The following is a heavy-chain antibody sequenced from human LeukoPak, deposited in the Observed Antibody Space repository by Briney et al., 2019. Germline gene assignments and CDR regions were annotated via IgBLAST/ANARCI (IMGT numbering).Heavy chain of an antibody. D-gene: IGHD3-22*01. J-gene: IGHJ4*02. CDR1: GYTFTSYD. V-gene: IGHV1-8*01. Sequence: ASVKVSCKASGYTFTSYDINWVRQATGQGLEWMGWMNPNSGSTGYAQKFQGRVTMTRNTSISTAYMELSSLRSEDTAVYYCARGKWASYYDSSGYPGGNYWGQGTLVTVSS. CDR3: ARGKWASYYDSSGYPGGNY. CDR2: MNPNSGST.